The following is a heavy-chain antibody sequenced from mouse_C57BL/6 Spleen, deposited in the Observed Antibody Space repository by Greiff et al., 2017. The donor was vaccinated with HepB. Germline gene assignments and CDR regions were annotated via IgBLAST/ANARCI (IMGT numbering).Heavy chain of an antibody. J-gene: IGHJ4*01. CDR3: ARGSDYAMDY. CDR1: GYSFTDYN. Sequence: VQLKQSGPELVKPGASVKISCKASGYSFTDYNMNWVKQSHGKSLEWIGVINPNYGTTSYNQKFKGKATLTVDQSSSTAYMQPNSLTSEDSAVYYYARGSDYAMDYWGPGTSVTVSS. V-gene: IGHV1-39*01. CDR2: INPNYGTT.